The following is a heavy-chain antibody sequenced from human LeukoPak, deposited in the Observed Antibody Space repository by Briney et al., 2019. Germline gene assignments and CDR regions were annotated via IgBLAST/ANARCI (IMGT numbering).Heavy chain of an antibody. D-gene: IGHD5-18*01. Sequence: SETLSLTCAVYGGSFSGYYWSWIRQPPGKGLEWIGEINHSGSTNYNPSLKSRVTISVDTSKNQFSLKLSSVTAADTAVYYCARGRDTAMVTQFVDYWGQGTLVTVSS. CDR1: GGSFSGYY. CDR2: INHSGST. J-gene: IGHJ4*02. V-gene: IGHV4-34*01. CDR3: ARGRDTAMVTQFVDY.